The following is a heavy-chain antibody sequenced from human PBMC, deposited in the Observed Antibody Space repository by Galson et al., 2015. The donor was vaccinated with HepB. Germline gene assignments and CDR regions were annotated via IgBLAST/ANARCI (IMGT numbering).Heavy chain of an antibody. CDR3: VRELSCNGGGCEYFQH. CDR1: GFSFSTYA. V-gene: IGHV3-23*01. Sequence: SLRLSCAASGFSFSTYAMSWVRQAPGKGLEWVSAVSGSGGSKFHADSVKGRFTVSRDNSRNTLYLQMNSLRVEDTAVYYCVRELSCNGGGCEYFQHWGQGTLVTVSS. D-gene: IGHD2-15*01. J-gene: IGHJ1*01. CDR2: VSGSGGSK.